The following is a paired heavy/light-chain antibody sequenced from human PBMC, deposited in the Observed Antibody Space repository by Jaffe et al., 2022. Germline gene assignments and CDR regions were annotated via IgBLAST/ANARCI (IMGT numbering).Heavy chain of an antibody. Sequence: EVQLVESGGGLVQPGGSLRLSCTASGFTFTNYWMSWARQAPGKGLEWVADIKEDGTDKYYVDSVKGRFTISRDNAKNSIYLQMNSLRAEDTAVYYCARDNSLYSDDSWTYWGFDSWGQGALVTVSS. CDR3: ARDNSLYSDDSWTYWGFDS. CDR1: GFTFTNYW. D-gene: IGHD2-15*01. CDR2: IKEDGTDK. V-gene: IGHV3-7*05. J-gene: IGHJ4*02.
Light chain of an antibody. J-gene: IGLJ1*01. CDR1: RGHSSYA. CDR2: INSDGSH. CDR3: QTWGAGNYV. Sequence: QIVLTQSPSASASLGASVKLTCTLSRGHSSYAIAWHQQQPEKGPRYLMKINSDGSHSKGDGIPDRFSGSSSGAERYLIISSLQFEDEADYYCQTWGAGNYVFGSGTKVTVL. V-gene: IGLV4-69*01.